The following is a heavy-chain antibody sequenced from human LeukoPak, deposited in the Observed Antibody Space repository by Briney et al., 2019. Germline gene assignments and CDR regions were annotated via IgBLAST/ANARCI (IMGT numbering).Heavy chain of an antibody. CDR3: ATSGNVSGGLRGFDY. V-gene: IGHV3-66*01. CDR2: IYSGGST. CDR1: GLTVSSNY. D-gene: IGHD2-15*01. Sequence: TGGSLKLSCAVSGLTVSSNYMSWVRQAPGKGLEWVSVIYSGGSTYHADSVRGRFTTSRDKSKNTLFLQMNSLRAEDTAVYYCATSGNVSGGLRGFDYWGQGTLVTVSS. J-gene: IGHJ4*02.